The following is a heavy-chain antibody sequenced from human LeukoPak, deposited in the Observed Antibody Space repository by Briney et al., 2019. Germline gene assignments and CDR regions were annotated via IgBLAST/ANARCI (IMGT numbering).Heavy chain of an antibody. D-gene: IGHD2-8*01. Sequence: SVKVSCKASGGTFNYYTINWVRQAPGQGLEWMGRIVPMFGIPDYAQKFQGRVTLTADKSTSTAYMELSSLRSEDTAMYYCAIMGGSTIRAVDYWAQGTLVTVSS. J-gene: IGHJ4*02. CDR3: AIMGGSTIRAVDY. CDR2: IVPMFGIP. CDR1: GGTFNYYT. V-gene: IGHV1-69*02.